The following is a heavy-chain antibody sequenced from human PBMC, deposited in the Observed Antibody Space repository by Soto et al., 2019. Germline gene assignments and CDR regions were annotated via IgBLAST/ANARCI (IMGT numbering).Heavy chain of an antibody. V-gene: IGHV3-23*01. Sequence: EVQLLESGGGLVQPGGSLRVSCAASRFTFSSYVMNWVRQAPGKGLEWVSAISGSGGTTHYADSVQGRFTISRDNSKNTLYLQMNSLRAEDTAVYDCANVGGHTALWGRGTLVTVSS. D-gene: IGHD2-15*01. CDR1: RFTFSSYV. J-gene: IGHJ4*02. CDR2: ISGSGGTT. CDR3: ANVGGHTAL.